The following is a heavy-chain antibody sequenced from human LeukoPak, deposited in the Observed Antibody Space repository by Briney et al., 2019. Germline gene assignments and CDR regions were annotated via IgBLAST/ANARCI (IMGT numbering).Heavy chain of an antibody. CDR2: ISTSSNYI. CDR3: AKLVGTGAIPTDY. D-gene: IGHD1-1*01. CDR1: GSTFNNYN. Sequence: GGSLRLSCAASGSTFNNYNMNWVRQAPGKGLEWVSSISTSSNYIYYADSVKGRFTISRDNSKNTLSLQMNSLRAEDTAIYYCAKLVGTGAIPTDYWGQGTLVTVSS. V-gene: IGHV3-21*04. J-gene: IGHJ4*02.